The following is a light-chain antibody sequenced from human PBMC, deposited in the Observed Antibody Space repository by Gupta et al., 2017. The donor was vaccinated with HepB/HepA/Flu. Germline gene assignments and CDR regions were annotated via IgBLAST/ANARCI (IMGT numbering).Light chain of an antibody. CDR3: QNNHSSPST. J-gene: IGKJ3*01. CDR2: YAS. CDR1: QNIGTY. V-gene: IGKV6D-21*02. Sequence: EIVLTQFPAFQSVTPKEKVTITCRASQNIGTYLDWYQQKPDQSPKLLIYYASQCISGVPSRFSGSGSGTDFTLTISSLQPEDVAAYYCQNNHSSPSTFGHGTKVDIK.